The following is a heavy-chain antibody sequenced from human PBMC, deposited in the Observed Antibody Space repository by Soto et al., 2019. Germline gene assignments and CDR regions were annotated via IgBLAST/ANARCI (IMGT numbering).Heavy chain of an antibody. D-gene: IGHD2-2*01. CDR1: GGTFNTLS. Sequence: QVQLVQSGAEGKRPGSSMKVSCTPSGGTFNTLSINWVRQAPGQGLEWMGAIIPFFDSTNYAQTFQDRVTITADKSLGTAYMELTSLRSDDTAVYHCTTRDQGRFDHWGQGTPLTVSS. V-gene: IGHV1-69*06. J-gene: IGHJ4*02. CDR2: IIPFFDST. CDR3: TTRDQGRFDH.